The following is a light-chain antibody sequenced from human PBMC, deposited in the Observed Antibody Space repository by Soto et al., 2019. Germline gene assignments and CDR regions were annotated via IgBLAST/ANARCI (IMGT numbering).Light chain of an antibody. J-gene: IGLJ3*02. CDR3: CAYAGGTRV. CDR2: EVT. Sequence: QSALTKPASMSGSPGQSITISCTGTSSDVGSYNLVSWYQQHPGKAPKLMIYEVTKRPSGISNRFSGSKSGNTASLTISGLQAEDEADYYCCAYAGGTRVFGGGTKLTVL. CDR1: SSDVGSYNL. V-gene: IGLV2-23*02.